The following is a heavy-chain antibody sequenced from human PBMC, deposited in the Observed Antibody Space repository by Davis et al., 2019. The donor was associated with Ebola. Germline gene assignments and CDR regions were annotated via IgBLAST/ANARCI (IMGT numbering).Heavy chain of an antibody. CDR3: AKDRRCLEWERGRYGPDV. V-gene: IGHV3-30-3*01. CDR1: GFTFSSYA. J-gene: IGHJ6*02. CDR2: ISYDGSNK. D-gene: IGHD3-3*01. Sequence: GGSLRLSCAASGFTFSSYAMHWVRQAPGKGLEWVAVISYDGSNKYYADSVKGRFTISRDNSKNTLYLQMNSLSAEDTAVYYCAKDRRCLEWERGRYGPDVWGQGTTVTVSS.